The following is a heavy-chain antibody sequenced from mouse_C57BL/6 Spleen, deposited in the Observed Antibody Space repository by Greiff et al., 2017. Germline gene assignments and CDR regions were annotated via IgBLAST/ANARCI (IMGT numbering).Heavy chain of an antibody. CDR2: IDPEDGDP. CDR1: GFNIKDYY. D-gene: IGHD1-1*01. J-gene: IGHJ1*03. Sequence: VQLQQSGAELVRPGASVKLSCTASGFNIKDYYMHWVKQRPEQGLEWIGRIDPEDGDPEYAPKFQGKATMTAATSSNTAYLQLSSLTSEDTAVYYCTHYYGSGHWYFDVWGTGTTVTVSS. V-gene: IGHV14-1*01. CDR3: THYYGSGHWYFDV.